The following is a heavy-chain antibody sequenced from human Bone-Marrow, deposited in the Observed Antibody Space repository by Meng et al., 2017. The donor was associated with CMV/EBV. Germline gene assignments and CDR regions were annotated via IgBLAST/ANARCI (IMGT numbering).Heavy chain of an antibody. CDR2: IKSKIDGGTT. J-gene: IGHJ4*02. Sequence: SVFTFSNAWMNWVRQAPGKGLEWVGRIKSKIDGGTTDYAAPVKGRFTISRVESKDTLYLQMNSLKTEDTAVYYCTTGPYYDSTGYIYWGQGTLVTVSS. D-gene: IGHD3-22*01. V-gene: IGHV3-15*07. CDR1: VFTFSNAW. CDR3: TTGPYYDSTGYIY.